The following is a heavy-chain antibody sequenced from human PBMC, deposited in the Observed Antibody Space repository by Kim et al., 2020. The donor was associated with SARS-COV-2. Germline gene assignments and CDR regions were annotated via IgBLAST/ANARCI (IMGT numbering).Heavy chain of an antibody. J-gene: IGHJ6*02. V-gene: IGHV3-23*01. D-gene: IGHD2-2*02. CDR2: ISGNGGST. CDR3: ATGYPGCSSTSCYRMDV. Sequence: GGSLRLSCAASGFTFSSYAMNWVRQAPGKGLEWVSAISGNGGSTYYADSVKGRFTISRDNSKNTLYLQMNSLRAEDTAVYYCATGYPGCSSTSCYRMDVWGQGTTVTVSS. CDR1: GFTFSSYA.